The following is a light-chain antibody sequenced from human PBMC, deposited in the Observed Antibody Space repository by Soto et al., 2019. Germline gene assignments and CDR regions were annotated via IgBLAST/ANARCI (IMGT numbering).Light chain of an antibody. CDR1: SSDVGAYNY. Sequence: QSVLTQPAPVSGSPGQSITISCTGTSSDVGAYNYVSWYQQHPGKAPKLMIYDVSNRPSGVSNRFSGSKSGNTASLTISGLQAEDEADYYCSSYTSSSTDVFGTGTKLTVL. CDR2: DVS. V-gene: IGLV2-14*03. CDR3: SSYTSSSTDV. J-gene: IGLJ1*01.